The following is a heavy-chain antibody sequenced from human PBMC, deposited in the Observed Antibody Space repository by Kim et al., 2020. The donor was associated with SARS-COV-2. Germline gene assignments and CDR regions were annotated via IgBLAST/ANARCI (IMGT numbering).Heavy chain of an antibody. Sequence: GGSLRLSCAASGFTFSSYWMHWVRQAPGKGLVWVSRINTDGSITNYADSVRGRFTISRDNANNTLYLQMNSLRAEDTAVYYCATWYNWKFGVWGQGTTVTVSS. V-gene: IGHV3-74*01. J-gene: IGHJ6*02. CDR1: GFTFSSYW. D-gene: IGHD1-20*01. CDR2: INTDGSIT. CDR3: ATWYNWKFGV.